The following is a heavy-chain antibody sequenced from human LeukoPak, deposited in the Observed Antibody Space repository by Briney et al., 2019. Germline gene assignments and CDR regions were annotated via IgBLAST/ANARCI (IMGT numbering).Heavy chain of an antibody. CDR2: INPSGGST. Sequence: ASVKVSCKASGYTFTSYYMHWVRQAPGQGLEWMGIINPSGGSTSYAQKFQGRVTMTRDMSTSTVYMELSSLRSEDTAVYYRARDRGDYGSGSLEWADYYYYYMDVWGKGTTVTVSS. CDR3: ARDRGDYGSGSLEWADYYYYYMDV. J-gene: IGHJ6*03. D-gene: IGHD3-10*01. V-gene: IGHV1-46*01. CDR1: GYTFTSYY.